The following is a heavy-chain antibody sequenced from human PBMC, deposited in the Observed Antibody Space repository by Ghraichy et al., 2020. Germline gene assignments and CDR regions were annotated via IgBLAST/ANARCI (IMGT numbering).Heavy chain of an antibody. D-gene: IGHD3-22*01. Sequence: GESLNISCAASGLTFSSYSMNWVRQAPGKGLEWVSYISSGSGAIYYADSVKGRFTISRDNAKNSLYLQMNSLRDEDTAVYYCARARGAYSRDAFDIWGQGTLVTVSS. V-gene: IGHV3-48*02. CDR2: ISSGSGAI. CDR3: ARARGAYSRDAFDI. J-gene: IGHJ3*02. CDR1: GLTFSSYS.